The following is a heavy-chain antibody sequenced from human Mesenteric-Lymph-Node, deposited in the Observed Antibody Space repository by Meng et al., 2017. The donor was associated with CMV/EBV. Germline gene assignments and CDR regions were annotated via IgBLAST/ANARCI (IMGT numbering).Heavy chain of an antibody. Sequence: GESLKIFCSGSGFTFASYGMNWVRQAPGKGLEWVSIIYSGGSSTYYADSVKGRFTISSDYSNNTLYLQLNSLRVEDTAVYYCAKDSGYYGFDVWGQGTTVTVSS. CDR2: IYSGGSST. V-gene: IGHV3-23*03. CDR3: AKDSGYYGFDV. CDR1: GFTFASYG. J-gene: IGHJ6*02.